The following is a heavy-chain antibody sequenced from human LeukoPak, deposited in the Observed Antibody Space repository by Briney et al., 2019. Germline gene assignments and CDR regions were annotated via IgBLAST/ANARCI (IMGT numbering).Heavy chain of an antibody. CDR3: AKDSDDSGPTFDY. J-gene: IGHJ4*02. Sequence: GGSLRLSCAASGFTFSSYAMSWVRQAPGKGLEWVSVIYSGGEAYYADSVKGRFIISRDNSKKMVYLQMNSLRAEDTAIYYCAKDSDDSGPTFDYWGQGTLVTVSS. V-gene: IGHV3-23*03. CDR1: GFTFSSYA. CDR2: IYSGGEA. D-gene: IGHD3-22*01.